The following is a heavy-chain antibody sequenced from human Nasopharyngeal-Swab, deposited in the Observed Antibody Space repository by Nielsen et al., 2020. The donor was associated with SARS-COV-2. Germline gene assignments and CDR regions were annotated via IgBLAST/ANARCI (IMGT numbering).Heavy chain of an antibody. CDR3: ARGGRNSYGYVDP. J-gene: IGHJ5*02. D-gene: IGHD5-18*01. CDR2: ISGSGSTL. CDR1: GFTFSDHS. V-gene: IGHV3-48*02. Sequence: GESLKISCAASGFTFSDHSMIWVRQAPGQGLEWVSYISGSGSTLYYADSVKGRITVSRDNAKSSVYLQMSSLRDEDTAVYYCARGGRNSYGYVDPWGQGTLVTVSS.